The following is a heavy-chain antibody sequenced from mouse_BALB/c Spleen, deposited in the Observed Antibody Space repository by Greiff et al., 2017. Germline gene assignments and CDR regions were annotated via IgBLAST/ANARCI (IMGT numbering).Heavy chain of an antibody. J-gene: IGHJ4*01. Sequence: DVHLVESGGGLVKPGGSLKLSCAASGFTFSDYYMYWVRQTPEKRLEWVATISDGGSYTYYPDSVKGRFTISRDNAKNNLYLQMSSLKSEDTAMYYCARDENYGYADAMDYWGQGTSVAVAA. V-gene: IGHV5-4*02. D-gene: IGHD1-2*01. CDR2: ISDGGSYT. CDR3: ARDENYGYADAMDY. CDR1: GFTFSDYY.